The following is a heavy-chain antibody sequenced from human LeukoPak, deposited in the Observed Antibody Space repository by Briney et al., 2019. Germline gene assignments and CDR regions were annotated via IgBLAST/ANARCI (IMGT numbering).Heavy chain of an antibody. J-gene: IGHJ4*02. CDR2: IKQDGSEK. Sequence: WGSLRLSCAASGFTFSSYWMSWVRQAPGKGLEWVANIKQDGSEKYYVDSVKGRFTISRDNAKNSLYLQMNSLRAEDTAVYYCARVACSSGCVFDYWGQGTLVTVSS. CDR1: GFTFSSYW. V-gene: IGHV3-7*01. CDR3: ARVACSSGCVFDY. D-gene: IGHD6-19*01.